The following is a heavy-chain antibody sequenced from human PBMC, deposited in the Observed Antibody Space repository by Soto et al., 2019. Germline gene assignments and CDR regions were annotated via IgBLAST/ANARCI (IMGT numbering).Heavy chain of an antibody. CDR2: ISSSSSYI. V-gene: IGHV3-21*01. J-gene: IGHJ4*02. D-gene: IGHD3-22*01. CDR1: GFTFSSDS. CDR3: ARDDYDSSGYDY. Sequence: GGSLILSWAASGFTFSSDSMNWVRQAPGKGLEWVSSISSSSSYIYYADSVKGRFTISRDNAKNSLYLQMNSLRAEDTAVYYCARDDYDSSGYDYWGQGTLVTVSS.